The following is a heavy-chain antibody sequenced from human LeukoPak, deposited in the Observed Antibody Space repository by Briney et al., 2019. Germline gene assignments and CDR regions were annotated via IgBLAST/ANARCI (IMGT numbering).Heavy chain of an antibody. CDR1: GGSIDSRSYY. D-gene: IGHD1-14*01. CDR2: IYHSGST. Sequence: PSETLTFTCTVSGGSIDSRSYYWDWIRQAPGKGLEWIGTIYHSGSTEYNPSLKSRVAIFVDTSKNQFSLILHSVAAADTAVYYCARRSEFDNTHYHYFVYGGHGALVTVSS. V-gene: IGHV4-39*01. CDR3: ARRSEFDNTHYHYFVY. J-gene: IGHJ4*01.